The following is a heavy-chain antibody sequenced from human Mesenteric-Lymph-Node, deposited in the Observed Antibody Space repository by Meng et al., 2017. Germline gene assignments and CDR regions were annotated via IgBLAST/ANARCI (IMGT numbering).Heavy chain of an antibody. Sequence: SETLSLTCDVSDYSITTDHYWGWIRQPPGKGLEWIGSFHHGSNSFYNSSLRSRIIISVDTSKNRFFLKLTSVTAADTAVYYCARSGSVTPPPLWGQGTMVTVSS. J-gene: IGHJ3*01. CDR1: DYSITTDHY. CDR3: ARSGSVTPPPL. D-gene: IGHD3-10*01. CDR2: FHHGSNS. V-gene: IGHV4-38-2*01.